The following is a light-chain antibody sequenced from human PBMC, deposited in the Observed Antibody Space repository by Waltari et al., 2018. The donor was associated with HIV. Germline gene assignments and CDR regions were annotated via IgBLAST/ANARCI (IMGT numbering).Light chain of an antibody. V-gene: IGLV1-47*01. J-gene: IGLJ3*02. CDR2: RNN. Sequence: QSELTQPPSVSGTPGQRVTISCSGSSSNIGSNSVYWYQQLPGTAHKLLISRNNQRPSGVPDLFSGSKSGTSASLSISGLRAEDEADYFCAASDDSLSGWLFGGGTKLTVL. CDR1: SSNIGSNS. CDR3: AASDDSLSGWL.